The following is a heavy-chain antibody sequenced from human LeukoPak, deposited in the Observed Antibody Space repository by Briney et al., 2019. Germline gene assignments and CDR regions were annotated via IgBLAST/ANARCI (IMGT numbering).Heavy chain of an antibody. CDR3: TRGAGWLIDY. CDR2: FHNSGTS. V-gene: IGHV4-59*01. CDR1: GGSISRYY. D-gene: IGHD3-16*01. J-gene: IGHJ4*02. Sequence: SETLSLTCTVSGGSISRYYWSWIRQPPGKGLEWIGYFHNSGTSTYNPSLKSRVTISADTSKNQFSLKLNSLTTADTAVYYCTRGAGWLIDYWGQGILVTVSS.